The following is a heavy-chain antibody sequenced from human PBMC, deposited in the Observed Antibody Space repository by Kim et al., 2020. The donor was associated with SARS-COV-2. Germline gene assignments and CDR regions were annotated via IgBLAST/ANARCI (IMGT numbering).Heavy chain of an antibody. D-gene: IGHD6-13*01. Sequence: ASVKVSCKASGYTFTGYYMHWVRQAPGQGLEWMGWINPNSGGTNYAQKFQGRVTMTRDTSISTAYMELSRLRSDDTAVYYCARTLVAAAGTEAFDIWGQGTMVTVSS. J-gene: IGHJ3*02. CDR3: ARTLVAAAGTEAFDI. CDR1: GYTFTGYY. V-gene: IGHV1-2*02. CDR2: INPNSGGT.